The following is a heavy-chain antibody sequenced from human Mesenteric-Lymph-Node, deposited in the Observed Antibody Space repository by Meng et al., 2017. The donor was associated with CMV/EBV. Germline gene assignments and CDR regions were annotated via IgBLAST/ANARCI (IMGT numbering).Heavy chain of an antibody. CDR1: GFTFSSYA. D-gene: IGHD3-9*01. CDR3: CRPRYDILTGFYYNYGLDV. V-gene: IGHV3-49*04. J-gene: IGHJ6*02. Sequence: GGSLRLSCAASGFTFSSYAMSWVRQAPGKGLEWVGFIRNKAYSGTTEYAASVAGRFIISRDDSKSIAYLQMNSLKAEDTAIYYCCRPRYDILTGFYYNYGLDVWGQGTAVTVSS. CDR2: IRNKAYSGTT.